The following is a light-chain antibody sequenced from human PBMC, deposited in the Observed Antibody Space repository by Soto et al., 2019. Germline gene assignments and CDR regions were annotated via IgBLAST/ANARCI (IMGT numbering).Light chain of an antibody. CDR3: QQSYSTTWT. V-gene: IGKV1-39*01. CDR1: QGISTY. J-gene: IGKJ1*01. Sequence: DIQVTQSPSLLSASIGRRLTITCRASQGISTYLNWYQQKKGKAPKLLIYAASSLQSGVPSRFSGSGYETDFNLTISSLQPEDFATYSCQQSYSTTWTFGQGTKVDIK. CDR2: AAS.